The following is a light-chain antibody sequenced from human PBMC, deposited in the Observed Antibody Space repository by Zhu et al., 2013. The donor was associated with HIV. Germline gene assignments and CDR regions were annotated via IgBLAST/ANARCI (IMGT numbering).Light chain of an antibody. CDR1: QSIRST. V-gene: IGKV3-15*01. J-gene: IGKJ5*01. CDR2: AAS. CDR3: QQYYSYPIT. Sequence: EIVMTQSPATLSVSPGERVTVSCRASQSIRSTLVWYQQKPGQAPRALIYAASTRATGVPSRFSGSGSGTDFTLTISCLQSEDFATYYCQQYYSYPITFGQGTRLEIK.